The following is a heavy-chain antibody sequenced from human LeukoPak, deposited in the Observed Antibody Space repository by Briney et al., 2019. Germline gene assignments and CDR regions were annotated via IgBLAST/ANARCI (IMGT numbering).Heavy chain of an antibody. CDR3: ARAGTTDNYYMDV. Sequence: SETLSLICTVSGGSISGWYWSWIRQSPGKGLEWIGYIYGSGNTNYNPSLKSRVTISVDTSKNQFSLKLSSVTAADTAVYYCARAGTTDNYYMDVWGKGTTVTVSS. CDR1: GGSISGWY. V-gene: IGHV4-59*01. CDR2: IYGSGNT. D-gene: IGHD1-14*01. J-gene: IGHJ6*03.